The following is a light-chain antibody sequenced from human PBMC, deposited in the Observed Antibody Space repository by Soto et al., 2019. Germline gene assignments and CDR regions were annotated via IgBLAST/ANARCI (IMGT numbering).Light chain of an antibody. CDR3: QQSHSTPPT. V-gene: IGKV1-39*01. J-gene: IGKJ1*01. CDR2: AAS. CDR1: QSISTY. Sequence: DIQMTQSPSSLSASVGDRVTITCRASQSISTYLHWYQQKPGKAPKLLIYAASSLQSGVPSRFSGSGSGTDFTLTIISLQPEDFATYYCQQSHSTPPTFGQGTKVDVK.